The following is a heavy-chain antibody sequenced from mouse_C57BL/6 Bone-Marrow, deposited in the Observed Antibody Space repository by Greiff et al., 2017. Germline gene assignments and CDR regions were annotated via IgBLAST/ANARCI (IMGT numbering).Heavy chain of an antibody. Sequence: VQLQQPGAELVMPGASVKLSCKASGYTFTSYWMHWVKQRPGQGLEWIGEFDPSDSYTNYNQKFKGKSTLTVDKSSSTAYMQLSRLTSEDSAVYDCAREGITTVVAHFDYWGQGTTLTVSS. J-gene: IGHJ2*01. V-gene: IGHV1-69*01. CDR3: AREGITTVVAHFDY. CDR2: FDPSDSYT. CDR1: GYTFTSYW. D-gene: IGHD1-1*01.